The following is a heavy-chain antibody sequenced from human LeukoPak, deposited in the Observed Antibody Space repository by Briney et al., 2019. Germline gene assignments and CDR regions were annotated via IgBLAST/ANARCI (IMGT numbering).Heavy chain of an antibody. D-gene: IGHD4-23*01. CDR1: GFTVSSNY. V-gene: IGHV3-53*01. J-gene: IGHJ4*02. Sequence: PGGSLRLSCAASGFTVSSNYMSWVRQAPGKGLEWVSVTYSDGSTYYADSVRGRFIISRDSSKNTLYLQMNSLRAEDTAVYYCAREGATVVTQIDSWGQGTLVTVPS. CDR2: TYSDGST. CDR3: AREGATVVTQIDS.